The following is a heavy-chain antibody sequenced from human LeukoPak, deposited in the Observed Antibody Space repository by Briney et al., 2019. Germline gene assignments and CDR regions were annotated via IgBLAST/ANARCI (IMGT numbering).Heavy chain of an antibody. D-gene: IGHD4-17*01. CDR1: GGSINSGDYY. CDR3: ARVGFGDYVFGY. V-gene: IGHV4-30-4*08. J-gene: IGHJ4*02. CDR2: IYYSRRT. Sequence: SETLSLTCTVSGGSINSGDYYWSWIRQPPGQGLEWIGYIYYSRRTYYNPSLKSRITISVDTSKNQFSLKLSSVTAADTAVYYCARVGFGDYVFGYWGQGTLVTVSS.